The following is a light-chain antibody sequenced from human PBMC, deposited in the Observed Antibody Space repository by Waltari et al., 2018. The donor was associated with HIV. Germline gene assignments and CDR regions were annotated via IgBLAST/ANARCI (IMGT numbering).Light chain of an antibody. J-gene: IGLJ2*01. CDR3: QVWDRSSDHVV. V-gene: IGLV3-21*04. Sequence: SYVLAQPPSVSVAPGKPATITCGGNNLVRKSVHWYQQKPGQAPVLVIYYDVDRPSGIPERFSGSNTGNTATLTISRVEAGDEADYYCQVWDRSSDHVVFGGGTKLTVL. CDR2: YDV. CDR1: NLVRKS.